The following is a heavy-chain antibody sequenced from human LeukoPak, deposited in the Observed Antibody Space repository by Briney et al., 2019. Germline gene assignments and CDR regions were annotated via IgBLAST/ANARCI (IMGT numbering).Heavy chain of an antibody. CDR2: IYYSGTT. CDR3: ARGPDYYILTGRQNPFNFDY. CDR1: GGSISSGGYY. Sequence: SQTLSLTCTVSGGSISSGGYYWSWIHQHPGKGLEWIGYIYYSGTTYYNPSLKSRVTISVDTSKNQFSLKLSSVTAADTAVYYCARGPDYYILTGRQNPFNFDYWGQGTLVTVSS. J-gene: IGHJ4*02. V-gene: IGHV4-31*03. D-gene: IGHD3-9*01.